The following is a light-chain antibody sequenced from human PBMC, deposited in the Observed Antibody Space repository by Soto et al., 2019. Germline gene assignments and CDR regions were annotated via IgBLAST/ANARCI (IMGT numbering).Light chain of an antibody. Sequence: ENVFTQFPSTPSFSPGDRATPSCRASQSLSSDSLAWYQQKPGQAPRLLIYGASSRANGIPDRFSGSGSGTDFTLTISRLEPEDFAMYYCLHHGSSLWTFGQGTKVDIK. V-gene: IGKV3-20*01. J-gene: IGKJ1*01. CDR3: LHHGSSLWT. CDR2: GAS. CDR1: QSLSSDS.